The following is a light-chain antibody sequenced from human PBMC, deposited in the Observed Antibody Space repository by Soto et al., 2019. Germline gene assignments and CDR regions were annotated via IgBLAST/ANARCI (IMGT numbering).Light chain of an antibody. CDR3: QQSYSTPWT. Sequence: DIQMTQSPSSLSASVGDRVTTTCRASQSISSYLNWYQQKPGKAPKLLIYAASSLQSGIPSRFSGSGSETDFTLTISSLQPEDFASYYCQQSYSTPWTFGQGTKVDIK. CDR2: AAS. V-gene: IGKV1-39*01. CDR1: QSISSY. J-gene: IGKJ1*01.